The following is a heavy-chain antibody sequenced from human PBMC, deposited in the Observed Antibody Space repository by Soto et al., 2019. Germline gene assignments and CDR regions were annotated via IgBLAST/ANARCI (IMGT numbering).Heavy chain of an antibody. CDR3: AMAPILVGVSTCDDYLAF. V-gene: IGHV1-69*01. J-gene: IGHJ4*02. D-gene: IGHD3-16*01. Sequence: WAQQAQRHGLEWMGGIIPLFDTANYAQKFQGRVTIIADESTSTAYMELSSLRSDDTAIYYCAMAPILVGVSTCDDYLAFWGQRTLVIVSS. CDR2: IIPLFDTA.